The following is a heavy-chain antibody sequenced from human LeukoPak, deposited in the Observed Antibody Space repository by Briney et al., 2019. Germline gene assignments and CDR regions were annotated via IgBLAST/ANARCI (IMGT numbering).Heavy chain of an antibody. Sequence: SETLSLTCTVSGVSISGYYWSWIRQPPGKGLEWIAYISDIGSINYNPSLKSRVTISLDTSKNQFSLKLSSVTAADTAVYYCAGHHPRNTVDFWGQGTLVTVSS. CDR3: AGHHPRNTVDF. V-gene: IGHV4-59*08. D-gene: IGHD2/OR15-2a*01. J-gene: IGHJ4*02. CDR2: ISDIGSI. CDR1: GVSISGYY.